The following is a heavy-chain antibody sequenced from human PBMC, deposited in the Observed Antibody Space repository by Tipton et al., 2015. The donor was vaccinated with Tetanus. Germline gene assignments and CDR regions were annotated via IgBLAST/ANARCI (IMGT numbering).Heavy chain of an antibody. Sequence: QLVQSGAEVKKPGASVKVSCKASGYTFTSYGISWVRQAPGQGLEWMGWISAYNGNTNYAQKLQDRVTMTTDTSTSTAYMELRSLRSDDTAVYYCARENGITSIYHYYYGMDVWGQGTTVTVSS. CDR2: ISAYNGNT. J-gene: IGHJ6*02. V-gene: IGHV1-18*01. CDR1: GYTFTSYG. D-gene: IGHD3-10*01. CDR3: ARENGITSIYHYYYGMDV.